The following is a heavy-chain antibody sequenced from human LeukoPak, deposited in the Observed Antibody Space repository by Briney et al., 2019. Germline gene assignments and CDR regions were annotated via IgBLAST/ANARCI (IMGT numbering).Heavy chain of an antibody. CDR2: INQDGSEK. CDR3: ARDGENYYKNYGLDV. J-gene: IGHJ6*02. D-gene: IGHD3-10*01. CDR1: GFTFSSYW. Sequence: GGSLRLSCAASGFTFSSYWMRWVRQAPGKGLDWVASINQDGSEKYYVDSVKGRFTISRDNAKNSLYLQMNSLRADDTAVYYCARDGENYYKNYGLDVWGQGTTVAVSS. V-gene: IGHV3-7*05.